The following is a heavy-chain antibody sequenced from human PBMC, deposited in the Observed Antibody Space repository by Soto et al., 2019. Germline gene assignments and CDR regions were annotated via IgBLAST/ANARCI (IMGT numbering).Heavy chain of an antibody. CDR3: VRRFCSTCPLDY. D-gene: IGHD2-15*01. CDR2: MFYSGST. Sequence: TSETLSLTCTVSGGSISSSSSYWGWIRQPPGKGLEWIGSMFYSGSTYYNPSLKSRVTISVDTSKNQFSLELSSVTAADTAVYYCVRRFCSTCPLDYWGQGTLVTVSS. CDR1: GGSISSSSSY. J-gene: IGHJ4*02. V-gene: IGHV4-39*01.